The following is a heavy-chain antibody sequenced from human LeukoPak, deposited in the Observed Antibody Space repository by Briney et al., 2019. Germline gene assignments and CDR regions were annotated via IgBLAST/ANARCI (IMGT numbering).Heavy chain of an antibody. Sequence: SETLSLTCTVSGGPFNTHHWSWIRQPPGKGLEWIGYVYNSGSTTYNPSLKSRVNISVDTIKSQFSLKLTSLTAAGTAVYYCARCLAYGSGSYSFDSWGQGTLVTVSS. J-gene: IGHJ4*02. CDR3: ARCLAYGSGSYSFDS. CDR2: VYNSGST. D-gene: IGHD3-10*01. V-gene: IGHV4-59*11. CDR1: GGPFNTHH.